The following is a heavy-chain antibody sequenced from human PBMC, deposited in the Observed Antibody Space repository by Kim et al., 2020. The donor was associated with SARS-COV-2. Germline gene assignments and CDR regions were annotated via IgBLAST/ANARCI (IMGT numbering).Heavy chain of an antibody. J-gene: IGHJ4*02. D-gene: IGHD6-13*01. Sequence: SETLSLTCAVYGGSFSGYYWSWIRQPPGKGLEWIGEINHSGSTNYNPSLKSRVTISVDTSKNQFSLKLSSVTAADTAVYYCARGWEGIYWYYFDYWGQGTLVTVSS. V-gene: IGHV4-34*01. CDR1: GGSFSGYY. CDR2: INHSGST. CDR3: ARGWEGIYWYYFDY.